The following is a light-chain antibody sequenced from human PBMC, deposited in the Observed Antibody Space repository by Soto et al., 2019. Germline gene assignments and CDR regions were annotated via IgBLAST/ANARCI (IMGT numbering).Light chain of an antibody. J-gene: IGLJ2*01. V-gene: IGLV1-47*02. CDR3: ASWVDRLGAVT. CDR1: SSNIGGTNY. Sequence: QSVLTQPPSASGTPGQRVFISCSGSSSNIGGTNYAYWYQQLPGAAPKLLMHSNNLRPSGVPERISGSKSGTSASLAISGLRSEDEAVYYCASWVDRLGAVTFGGGTKVTVL. CDR2: SNN.